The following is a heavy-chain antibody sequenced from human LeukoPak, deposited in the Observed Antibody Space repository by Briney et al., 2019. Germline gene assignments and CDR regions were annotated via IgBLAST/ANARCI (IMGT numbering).Heavy chain of an antibody. J-gene: IGHJ4*02. CDR1: GFTLSSHA. Sequence: GGSLRLSCAASGFTLSSHALSWVRQAPGKGPEWVSSLSGSGYNTYYADSVKGRFTISRDNSKNTVYLQMNSLRAEDTAVYYCAKDPYGTRYFDYWGQGTLVTVSS. D-gene: IGHD2-2*01. CDR3: AKDPYGTRYFDY. V-gene: IGHV3-23*01. CDR2: LSGSGYNT.